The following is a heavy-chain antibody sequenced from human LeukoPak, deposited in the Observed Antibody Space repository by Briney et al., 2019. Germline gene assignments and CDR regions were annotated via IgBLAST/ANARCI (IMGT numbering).Heavy chain of an antibody. V-gene: IGHV3-74*01. CDR3: ARESDKAARPLDY. CDR2: INSDGSST. CDR1: GFTFSSYW. J-gene: IGHJ4*02. Sequence: GGSLRLSCAASGFTFSSYWMHWVRQAPGKGLVWVSRINSDGSSTSYADSVKGRFTISRDNAKNTLYLQMNSLRAEDTAVYYCARESDKAARPLDYWGQGTLVTVSS. D-gene: IGHD6-6*01.